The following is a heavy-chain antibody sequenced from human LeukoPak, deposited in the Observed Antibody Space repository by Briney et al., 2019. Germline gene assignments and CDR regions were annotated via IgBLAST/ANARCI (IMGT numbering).Heavy chain of an antibody. CDR1: GGSISSSSYY. D-gene: IGHD3-3*01. Sequence: SETLSLTCTVSGGSISSSSYYWGWIRQPPGKGLEWIGSIYYSGSTYYNPSLKSRVTISVDTSKNQFSLKLSSVSAADTAVYYCARQPGYYDFWSGAFDPWGQGTLVTVSS. J-gene: IGHJ5*02. CDR2: IYYSGST. CDR3: ARQPGYYDFWSGAFDP. V-gene: IGHV4-39*01.